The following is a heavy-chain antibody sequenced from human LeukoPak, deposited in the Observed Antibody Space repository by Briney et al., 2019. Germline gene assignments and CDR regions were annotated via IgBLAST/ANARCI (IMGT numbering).Heavy chain of an antibody. CDR1: GGSISSYY. CDR3: ARGLYSLFDY. D-gene: IGHD3-16*01. J-gene: IGHJ4*02. CDR2: IYYSGST. Sequence: SETLSLTCTVSGGSISSYYWSWIRQPPGKGLEWIGYIYYSGSTNYNPSLKSRVTISVDTSKNQFSLKLSSVTAADTAVYYCARGLYSLFDYWGQGTLVTVSS. V-gene: IGHV4-59*01.